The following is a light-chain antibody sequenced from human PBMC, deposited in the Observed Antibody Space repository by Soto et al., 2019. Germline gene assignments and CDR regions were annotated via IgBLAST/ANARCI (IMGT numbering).Light chain of an antibody. V-gene: IGKV3-20*01. CDR3: HQYAYSPRT. CDR2: GVF. Sequence: NVLTQSPGTLYLSPGEIATLSCRASQSLSNNFLSWYQQKPGQAPRLLIYGVFSRATGIPDRVSGSGSGTDFTLTISRREPDDYAVYFCHQYAYSPRTFGQRTKGEL. CDR1: QSLSNNF. J-gene: IGKJ1*01.